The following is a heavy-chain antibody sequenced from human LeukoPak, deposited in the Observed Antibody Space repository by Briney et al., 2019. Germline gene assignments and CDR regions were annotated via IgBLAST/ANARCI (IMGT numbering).Heavy chain of an antibody. CDR2: MKPHSGDT. CDR3: ARYCSGNGCFPSSAAFDF. CDR1: GYTFTSYD. V-gene: IGHV1-8*01. J-gene: IGHJ3*01. Sequence: ASVKVSCKASGYTFTSYDINWARQATGQGLEWMGWMKPHSGDTGYAQRFQGRVTMTRDTSTNTAYLELTSLISEDTAVYYSARYCSGNGCFPSSAAFDFWGQGTMVTVSS. D-gene: IGHD2-15*01.